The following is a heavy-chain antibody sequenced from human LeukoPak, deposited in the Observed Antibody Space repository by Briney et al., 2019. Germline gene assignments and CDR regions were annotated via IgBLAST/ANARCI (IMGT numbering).Heavy chain of an antibody. CDR3: ARSNYDSSGFTGLDY. Sequence: SETLSLTCAVYGGSFSGYYWSWIRQPPGKGLEWIGEINHSGSTNYNPSLKSRVTISVDTSKNQFSLKLSSVTAADTAVYYCARSNYDSSGFTGLDYWSQGTLVTVSS. V-gene: IGHV4-34*01. J-gene: IGHJ4*02. D-gene: IGHD3-22*01. CDR2: INHSGST. CDR1: GGSFSGYY.